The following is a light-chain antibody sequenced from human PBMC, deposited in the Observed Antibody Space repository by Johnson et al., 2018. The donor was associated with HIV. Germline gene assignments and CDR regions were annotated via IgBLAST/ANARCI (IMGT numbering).Light chain of an antibody. V-gene: IGLV1-51*01. CDR2: DNN. Sequence: QSVLTQPPSVSAAPGQKVTISCSGSWSNIGNHYVSWYQQLPGTAPKLLIYDNNKRPSGIPDRFSGSKSGTSATLGITGRQTGDEADYYCGTWDSSLSAYVFGTGTKVTVL. CDR3: GTWDSSLSAYV. CDR1: WSNIGNHY. J-gene: IGLJ1*01.